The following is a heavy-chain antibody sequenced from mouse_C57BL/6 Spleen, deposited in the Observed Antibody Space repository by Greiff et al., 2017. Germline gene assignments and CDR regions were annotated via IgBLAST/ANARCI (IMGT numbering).Heavy chain of an antibody. J-gene: IGHJ4*01. CDR1: GFTFSSYA. CDR2: ISSGGDYI. CDR3: TRDIYYDYDGYAMDY. Sequence: EVKLMESGEGLVKPGGSLKLSCAASGFTFSSYAMSWVRQTPEKRLEWVAYISSGGDYIYYADTVKGRFTISRDNARNTLYLQLSSLKSEDTAMYYCTRDIYYDYDGYAMDYWGQGTSVTVSS. V-gene: IGHV5-9-1*02. D-gene: IGHD2-4*01.